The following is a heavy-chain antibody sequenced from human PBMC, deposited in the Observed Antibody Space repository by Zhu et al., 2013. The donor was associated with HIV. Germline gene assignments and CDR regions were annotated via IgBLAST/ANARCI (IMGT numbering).Heavy chain of an antibody. J-gene: IGHJ6*02. D-gene: IGHD6-19*01. CDR3: ARGGIGVPGEDYYYFAMDV. CDR1: GGSFSTYA. V-gene: IGHV1-69*01. Sequence: QVQLVQSGAEVKKPGSSVKVSCKASGGSFSTYAVSWVRQAPGQGLEWVGGIIPLSGAAHYAQKFQGRATITADESANTAYMELSRLTSEDTAMYYCARGGIGVPGEDYYYFAMDVWAKGPRSPVSS. CDR2: IIPLSGAA.